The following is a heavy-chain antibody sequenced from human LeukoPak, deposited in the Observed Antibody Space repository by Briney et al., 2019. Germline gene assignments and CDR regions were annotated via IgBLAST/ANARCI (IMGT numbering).Heavy chain of an antibody. Sequence: GGSLRLSCAASGLIFSSYAMSWVRQAPGNGLEWVSGVSGSGGTTYYADSVKGRFTISRDNSKNTLYLQMNSLRAEDTAIYYCAKDWNWNYYGSTVYWGQGTLVTVSS. CDR1: GLIFSSYA. V-gene: IGHV3-23*01. J-gene: IGHJ4*02. D-gene: IGHD3-10*01. CDR2: VSGSGGTT. CDR3: AKDWNWNYYGSTVY.